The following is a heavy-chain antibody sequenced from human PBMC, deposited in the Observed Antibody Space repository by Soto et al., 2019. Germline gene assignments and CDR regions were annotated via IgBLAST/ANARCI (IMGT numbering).Heavy chain of an antibody. Sequence: PGESLKISCTGFGYTFTTFWISWVRQMPGKGLEWMGRIDPRDSYVNYSPSFQGHVTISVDKSISTAYLQWGSLKASDTAMYYCARLCCTTSTCDSWFDPWGQGTLVTVSS. J-gene: IGHJ5*02. CDR3: ARLCCTTSTCDSWFDP. CDR1: GYTFTTFW. V-gene: IGHV5-10-1*01. CDR2: IDPRDSYV. D-gene: IGHD2-2*01.